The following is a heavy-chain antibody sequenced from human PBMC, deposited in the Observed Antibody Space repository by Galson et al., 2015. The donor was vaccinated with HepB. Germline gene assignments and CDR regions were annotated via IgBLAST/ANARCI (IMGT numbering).Heavy chain of an antibody. CDR1: GYTFTSYY. D-gene: IGHD2-8*01. Sequence: SEKVSCKASGYTFTSYYMHWVRQAPGQGLEWMGIINPSGGSTSFAQKFQGRVTMTRDTSTSTVYMELSSLRSEDTAVYYWARGGYCTNGVCYSFDYWGQGTLVTVSS. J-gene: IGHJ4*02. CDR2: INPSGGST. V-gene: IGHV1-46*01. CDR3: ARGGYCTNGVCYSFDY.